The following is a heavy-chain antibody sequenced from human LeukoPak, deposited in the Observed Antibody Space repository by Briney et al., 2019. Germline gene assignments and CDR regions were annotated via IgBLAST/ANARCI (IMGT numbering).Heavy chain of an antibody. CDR1: GYTFTNYG. D-gene: IGHD2-2*01. J-gene: IGHJ4*02. V-gene: IGHV1-18*01. CDR3: ARDMGVPAASYYFDY. Sequence: GASVKVSCKASGYTFTNYGISWVRQAPRQGLEWMGWISAYNGNTNYAQKLQGRVTMTTDTSTSTAYMELRSLRSDDTAVYYCARDMGVPAASYYFDYWGQGTLVTVSS. CDR2: ISAYNGNT.